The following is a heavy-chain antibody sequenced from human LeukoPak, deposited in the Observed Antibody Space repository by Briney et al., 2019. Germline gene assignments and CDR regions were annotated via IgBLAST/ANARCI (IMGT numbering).Heavy chain of an antibody. Sequence: SGGSLRLSCAASGFTFSSHAMSWVRQAPGKGLEWVSAITSGSGSNVYYADSLKGRFTISRDNSKNTLYLQMNSLRAEGTAVYYCARHGSWSFDYWGQGTLVTVSA. D-gene: IGHD6-13*01. CDR2: ITSGSGSNV. V-gene: IGHV3-23*01. CDR3: ARHGSWSFDY. CDR1: GFTFSSHA. J-gene: IGHJ4*02.